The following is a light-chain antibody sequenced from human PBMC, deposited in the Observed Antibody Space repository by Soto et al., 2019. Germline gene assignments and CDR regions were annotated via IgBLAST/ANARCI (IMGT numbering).Light chain of an antibody. J-gene: IGKJ1*01. CDR3: QQRSNWPKT. CDR2: GAS. Sequence: VMTQAPATLSVCPGERATLSCRASQTINNNVAWYQLKDGQVPRLVIYGASNRATGIPARFSGSGSGTDFTLTISSLEPEDFAVYYCQQRSNWPKTFGQGTTVDIK. CDR1: QTINNN. V-gene: IGKV3-11*01.